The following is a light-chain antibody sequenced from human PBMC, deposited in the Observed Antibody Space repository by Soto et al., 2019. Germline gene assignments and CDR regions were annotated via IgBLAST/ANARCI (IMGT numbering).Light chain of an antibody. CDR3: QQYGSSPYT. CDR2: GAS. Sequence: EIVLTQSPGTLSLSPGERATLSCRASQSVSSSYLAWYQQKPGQAPRLLIYGASSRDTGIPDRVSGSGSGTDFTLTISRLEPEDFAEYYCQQYGSSPYTFGQGTKLEIK. V-gene: IGKV3-20*01. J-gene: IGKJ2*01. CDR1: QSVSSSY.